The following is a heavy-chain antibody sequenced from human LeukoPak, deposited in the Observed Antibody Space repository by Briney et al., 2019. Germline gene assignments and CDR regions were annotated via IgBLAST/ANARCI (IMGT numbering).Heavy chain of an antibody. CDR3: ARRRYYDGSGYLE. Sequence: PSETLSLTCSVSGDSVSRSDSYWDWIRQPPGKGLEWIGTIYYSGRTYYSPSLKSRVTMSVDPSNNQFSLNLRSVTAADTALYYCARRRYYDGSGYLEWGQGTLLSVSS. CDR2: IYYSGRT. D-gene: IGHD3-22*01. V-gene: IGHV4-39*01. CDR1: GDSVSRSDSY. J-gene: IGHJ1*01.